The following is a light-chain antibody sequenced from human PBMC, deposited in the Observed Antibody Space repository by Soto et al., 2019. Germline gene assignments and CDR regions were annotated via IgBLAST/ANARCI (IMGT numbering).Light chain of an antibody. J-gene: IGLJ1*01. V-gene: IGLV2-14*01. CDR2: DVS. Sequence: FVLTQPDTVSEPSGQSITIYCTETNRDVGAYNYVSWYQQHPGKAPKLMIYDVSNRPSGISNRFSGSKSGNTASLTISGLQAEDEADYYCSSYTSRSTPCVFGTGTKVTVL. CDR1: NRDVGAYNY. CDR3: SSYTSRSTPCV.